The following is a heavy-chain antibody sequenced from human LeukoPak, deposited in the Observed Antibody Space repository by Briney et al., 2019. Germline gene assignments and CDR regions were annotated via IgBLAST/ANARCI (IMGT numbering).Heavy chain of an antibody. D-gene: IGHD4-11*01. Sequence: PETLSLTCTVSGDSVSSHYWSWIRQPPGKGLEWIAYVYYTGTSNYNPSLKSRVTISIDTSKNQFSLKLISATAADTAVYYCARYSNHVDYFDSWGQGTLVTVSS. CDR1: GDSVSSHY. J-gene: IGHJ4*02. V-gene: IGHV4-59*02. CDR3: ARYSNHVDYFDS. CDR2: VYYTGTS.